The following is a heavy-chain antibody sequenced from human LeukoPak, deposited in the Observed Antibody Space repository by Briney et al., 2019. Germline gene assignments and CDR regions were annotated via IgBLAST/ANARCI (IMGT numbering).Heavy chain of an antibody. CDR3: ARAVHGSGSYFIYYYYYMDV. Sequence: SETLSLTCAVYGGSFSGYYWSWLRQPPGKGLEWIGEINHSGSTNYNPSLKSRVTISVDTSKNQFSLKLSSVTAADTAVYYCARAVHGSGSYFIYYYYYMDVWGKGTTVTISS. D-gene: IGHD3-10*01. CDR1: GGSFSGYY. J-gene: IGHJ6*03. CDR2: INHSGST. V-gene: IGHV4-34*01.